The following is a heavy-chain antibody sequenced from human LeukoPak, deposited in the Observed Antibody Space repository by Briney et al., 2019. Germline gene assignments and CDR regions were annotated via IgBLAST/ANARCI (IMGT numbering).Heavy chain of an antibody. CDR2: ISSSSSYI. CDR3: ASSDLYGSGSYIY. D-gene: IGHD3-10*01. J-gene: IGHJ4*02. CDR1: GFTFSSYS. Sequence: GGSLRLSCAASGFTFSSYSMNWVRQAPGKGLEWVSSISSSSSYIYYADSVKGRFTISRDNDKNSLYLQMNRLRAKDTGVYYCASSDLYGSGSYIYWGQGTLVTVSS. V-gene: IGHV3-21*01.